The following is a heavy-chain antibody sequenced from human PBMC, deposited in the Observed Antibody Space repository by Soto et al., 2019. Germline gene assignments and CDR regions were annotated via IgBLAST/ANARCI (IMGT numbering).Heavy chain of an antibody. CDR2: IRSKTNNYAT. D-gene: IGHD4-17*01. CDR3: TSRTTVAAFTDY. Sequence: EVQLVESGGGLVQPGGSLKLSCAASGFRLSGSAMHWVRQAAGKGLEWVGRIRSKTNNYATEYGASVKGRFTISRDDSKNTAYLQMNSLKTEDTAVYYCTSRTTVAAFTDYWGQGTLVTVSS. V-gene: IGHV3-73*01. J-gene: IGHJ4*02. CDR1: GFRLSGSA.